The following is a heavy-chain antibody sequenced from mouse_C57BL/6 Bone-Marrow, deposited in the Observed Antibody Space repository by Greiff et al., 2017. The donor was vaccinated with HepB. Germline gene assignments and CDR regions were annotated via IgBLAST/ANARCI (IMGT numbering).Heavy chain of an antibody. Sequence: VMLVESGPELVKPGASVKLSCKASGYTFTSYDINWVKQRTGRGLEWIGWIYPRDGSTKYNEKFKGKATLTVDTSSSTAYMELHSLTSEDSAVYFCARRDSHFYYGSSPFDYWGQGTTLTVSS. J-gene: IGHJ2*01. CDR3: ARRDSHFYYGSSPFDY. D-gene: IGHD1-1*01. CDR2: IYPRDGST. V-gene: IGHV1-85*01. CDR1: GYTFTSYD.